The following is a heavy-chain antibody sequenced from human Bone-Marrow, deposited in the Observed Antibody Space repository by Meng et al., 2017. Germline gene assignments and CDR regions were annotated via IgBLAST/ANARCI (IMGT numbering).Heavy chain of an antibody. CDR3: ARAGGAYCGGDCYKIDP. V-gene: IGHV3-30*15. CDR1: GFTFSSHA. J-gene: IGHJ5*02. Sequence: GGSLRLSCAASGFTFSSHAMHWVRQAPGKGLEWVALISFHGSTKYYADSVKGRFTTSRDNSKNTLYLQMSSLRTEDTAMYYCARAGGAYCGGDCYKIDPWGQGTLVTVSS. CDR2: ISFHGSTK. D-gene: IGHD2-21*02.